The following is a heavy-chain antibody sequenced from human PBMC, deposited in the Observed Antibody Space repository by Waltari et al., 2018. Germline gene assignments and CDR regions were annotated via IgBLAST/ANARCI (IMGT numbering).Heavy chain of an antibody. CDR1: GGTFSSYA. D-gene: IGHD4-17*01. CDR2: ILPILGIA. J-gene: IGHJ4*02. V-gene: IGHV1-69*04. CDR3: ASPRGIYGDSYDY. Sequence: QVQLVQSGAEVKKPGSSVKVSCKASGGTFSSYAISWVRQAPGQGLEWMGWILPILGIANYAQKFQGRVTITADESTSTAYMELSSLRSEDTAVYYCASPRGIYGDSYDYWGQGTLVTVSS.